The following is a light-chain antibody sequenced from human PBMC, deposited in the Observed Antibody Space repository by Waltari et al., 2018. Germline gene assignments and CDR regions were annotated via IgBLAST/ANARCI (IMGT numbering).Light chain of an antibody. V-gene: IGKV3-15*01. CDR1: QTISTN. CDR2: GAS. J-gene: IGKJ2*01. CDR3: HHYTGWPYT. Sequence: IVMTQSPATLSVSPGEEATLSCRASQTISTNVAWYQQKPGQAPRLLIFGASTRASGIPARFSGSGSGTEFTLTISSLQSEDSAVYHCHHYTGWPYTFGQGTKLEI.